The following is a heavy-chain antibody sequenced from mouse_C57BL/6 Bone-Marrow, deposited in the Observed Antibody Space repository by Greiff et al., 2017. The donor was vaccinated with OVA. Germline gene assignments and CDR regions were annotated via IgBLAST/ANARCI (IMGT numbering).Heavy chain of an antibody. CDR1: GYAFTNYL. D-gene: IGHD2-2*01. CDR2: INPGSGGT. CDR3: ARKWFYAMDY. V-gene: IGHV1-54*01. Sequence: VQLQQSGAELVRPGTSVKVSCKASGYAFTNYLIEWVKQRPGQGLEWIGVINPGSGGTNYNEKFKGKATLTADKSSSTAYMQLSSLTSEDSAVYFCARKWFYAMDYWGQGTSVTVSS. J-gene: IGHJ4*01.